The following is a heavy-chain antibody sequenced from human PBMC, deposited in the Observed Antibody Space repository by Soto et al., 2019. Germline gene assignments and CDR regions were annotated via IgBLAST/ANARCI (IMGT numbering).Heavy chain of an antibody. CDR1: GFTFSSYA. J-gene: IGHJ3*02. D-gene: IGHD3-10*01. Sequence: GGSLRLSCAASGFTFSSYAMSWVRQAPGKGLEWVSAISGSGGSTYYADSVKGWFTISRDNSKNKLYLQMNSLRAEDTALYYCAKDGGSGSYYTDAFDIWGQGTMVTVSS. V-gene: IGHV3-23*01. CDR2: ISGSGGST. CDR3: AKDGGSGSYYTDAFDI.